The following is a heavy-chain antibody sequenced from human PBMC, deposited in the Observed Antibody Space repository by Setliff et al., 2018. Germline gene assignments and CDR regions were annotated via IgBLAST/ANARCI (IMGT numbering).Heavy chain of an antibody. J-gene: IGHJ4*02. CDR1: GFTFNAYA. Sequence: LRLPCAAPGFTFNAYAMSWVRQAPGKGLEWVSAITFGSLSRYYADSVKGRFTISRDNSKNTLFLEMNSLRTEDTAVYYCAKGQGQYYDSSGYYGRVLDYWGQGTLVTVSS. CDR2: ITFGSLSR. V-gene: IGHV3-23*01. D-gene: IGHD3-22*01. CDR3: AKGQGQYYDSSGYYGRVLDY.